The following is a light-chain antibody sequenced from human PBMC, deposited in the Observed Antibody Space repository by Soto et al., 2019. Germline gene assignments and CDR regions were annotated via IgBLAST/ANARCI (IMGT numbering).Light chain of an antibody. J-gene: IGLJ2*01. Sequence: QSVLTQPPSASGSPGQSVTISCIGTSSDVGGYNYVSWYQQHPGKAPKLMIYEVSKRPSGVPDRFSGSKSGNTASLTVSGLQAEDEADYYCSSYAASNNLGVFGGRTKVTVL. CDR2: EVS. V-gene: IGLV2-8*01. CDR3: SSYAASNNLGV. CDR1: SSDVGGYNY.